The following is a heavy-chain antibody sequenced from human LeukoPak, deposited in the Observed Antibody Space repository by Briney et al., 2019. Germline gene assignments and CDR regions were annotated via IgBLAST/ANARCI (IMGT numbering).Heavy chain of an antibody. CDR3: ASDVTATVTTNWFDP. CDR2: IIPILGIA. CDR1: GGTFSSYA. Sequence: GALVKVSCKASGGTFSSYAISWVRQAPGQGLEWMGRIIPILGIANYAQKFQGRVTITADKSTSTAYMELSSLRSEDTAVYYCASDVTATVTTNWFDPWGQGTLVTVSS. V-gene: IGHV1-69*04. J-gene: IGHJ5*02. D-gene: IGHD4-17*01.